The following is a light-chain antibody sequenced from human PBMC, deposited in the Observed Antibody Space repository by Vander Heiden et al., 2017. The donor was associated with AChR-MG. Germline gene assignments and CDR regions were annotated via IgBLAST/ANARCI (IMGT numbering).Light chain of an antibody. Sequence: DIVMIQSAVSLPVTPGEPASISCRSRQGILHSNGYNYLDWYLQTPGQSPQLLVDLGSNRASGVPDRFSGSGSGTDFTLKISRVEAEDVGVYYCMQALQTPPWTFGQGTKVEI. J-gene: IGKJ1*01. CDR3: MQALQTPPWT. V-gene: IGKV2-28*01. CDR1: QGILHSNGYNY. CDR2: LGS.